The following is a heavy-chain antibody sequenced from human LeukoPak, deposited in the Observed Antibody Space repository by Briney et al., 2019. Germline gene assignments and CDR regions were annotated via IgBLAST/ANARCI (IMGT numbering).Heavy chain of an antibody. CDR3: ARQGLRYFDWSSAFDY. CDR1: GGSISSYY. D-gene: IGHD3-9*01. Sequence: SETLSLTCTVSGGSISSYYWSWIRQPPGKGLEWIGYIYYSGSTNYNPSLKSRVTISVDTSKNQFSLRLSSVTAADTAVYYCARQGLRYFDWSSAFDYWGQGTLVTVSS. CDR2: IYYSGST. J-gene: IGHJ4*02. V-gene: IGHV4-59*08.